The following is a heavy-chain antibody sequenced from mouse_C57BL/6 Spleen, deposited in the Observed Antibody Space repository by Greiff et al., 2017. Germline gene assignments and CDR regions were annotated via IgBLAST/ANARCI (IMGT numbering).Heavy chain of an antibody. Sequence: EVQLMESGPGLVKPSQSLSLTCSVTGYSITSGYYWNWIRQFPGNKLEWMGYISYDGSNNYNPALKNRISITRDTSKNQFFLKLNSVTTEDTATYYCARGDYGSSCWVAYWGQGTLVTVSA. CDR2: ISYDGSN. J-gene: IGHJ3*01. CDR3: ARGDYGSSCWVAY. D-gene: IGHD1-1*01. CDR1: GYSITSGYY. V-gene: IGHV3-6*01.